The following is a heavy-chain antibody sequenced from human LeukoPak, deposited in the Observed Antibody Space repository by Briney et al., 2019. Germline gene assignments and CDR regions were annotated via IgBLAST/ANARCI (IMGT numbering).Heavy chain of an antibody. CDR2: ISHSGST. Sequence: SETLSPTCAVYGGSFSGYYWSWIRQHPGKGLDWIGYISHSGSTYYNPSLKSRLTISVDTSKNQFFLKLSSVTAADTAVYYCARRRDYGYLDYWGQGTLVTVSS. D-gene: IGHD4-17*01. V-gene: IGHV4-34*09. CDR3: ARRRDYGYLDY. CDR1: GGSFSGYY. J-gene: IGHJ4*02.